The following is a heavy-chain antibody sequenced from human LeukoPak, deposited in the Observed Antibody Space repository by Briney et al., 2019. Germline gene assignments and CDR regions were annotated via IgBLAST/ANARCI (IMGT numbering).Heavy chain of an antibody. J-gene: IGHJ4*02. CDR3: ARDLPFAVVVVTATADNYFDY. D-gene: IGHD2-15*01. CDR2: ISSYNGNT. Sequence: ASVKVSCKASGYTFTSYGISWVRQAPGQGFEWMGWISSYNGNTNYAQKFQGRVTMTTDTSTSTAYMELRSLTSDDTAVYYCARDLPFAVVVVTATADNYFDYWGQGTLVTVSS. V-gene: IGHV1-18*01. CDR1: GYTFTSYG.